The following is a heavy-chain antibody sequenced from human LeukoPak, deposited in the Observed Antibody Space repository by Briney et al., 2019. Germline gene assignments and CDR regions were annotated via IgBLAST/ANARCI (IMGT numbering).Heavy chain of an antibody. Sequence: HTGGSLRLSCAASGFTFSSYAMSWVRQAPGKGLEWVSAISGSGGSTYYADSVKGRFTISRDNSKNTLYLQMNSLRAEDTAVYYCAKDEEQWLVVDYWGQGTLVTVSS. D-gene: IGHD6-19*01. CDR3: AKDEEQWLVVDY. CDR2: ISGSGGST. CDR1: GFTFSSYA. V-gene: IGHV3-23*01. J-gene: IGHJ4*02.